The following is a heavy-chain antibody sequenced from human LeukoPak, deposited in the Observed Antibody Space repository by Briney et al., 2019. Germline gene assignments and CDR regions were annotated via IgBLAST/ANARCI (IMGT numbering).Heavy chain of an antibody. CDR3: ARNPNDYGDLYFDY. CDR1: GGTFSSYA. Sequence: ASVKVSCKASGGTFSSYAISWVRQAPGQGLEWMGRIIPIFGTANYAQKFQGRVTITTDESTSTAYMELSSLRSEDTAVYYCARNPNDYGDLYFDYWGQGTPVTVSS. D-gene: IGHD4-17*01. CDR2: IIPIFGTA. V-gene: IGHV1-69*05. J-gene: IGHJ4*02.